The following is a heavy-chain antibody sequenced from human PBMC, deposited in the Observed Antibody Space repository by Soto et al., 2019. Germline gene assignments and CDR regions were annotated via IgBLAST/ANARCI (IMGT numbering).Heavy chain of an antibody. Sequence: GGSLRLSCAASGFTFSSYSMNWVRQAPGKGLEWVSSISSSSSYIYYADSVKGRFTISRDNAKNSLYLQMNSLRAEDTAVYYCARESSGYYDILTGYYLYYLDYWGQGTLVTVSS. J-gene: IGHJ4*02. D-gene: IGHD3-9*01. CDR3: ARESSGYYDILTGYYLYYLDY. CDR1: GFTFSSYS. V-gene: IGHV3-21*01. CDR2: ISSSSSYI.